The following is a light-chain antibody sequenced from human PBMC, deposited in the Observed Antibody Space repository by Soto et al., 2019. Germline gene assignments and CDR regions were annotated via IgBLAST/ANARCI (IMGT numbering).Light chain of an antibody. J-gene: IGLJ2*01. V-gene: IGLV1-44*01. CDR3: AAWDDSLNGVV. CDR2: SSN. CDR1: SSNIGSNS. Sequence: QSVLTQPPSASGTPGQRVTISCSGSSSNIGSNSVNWYQQLPGTAPKLLMYSSNQRPSGVPDRFSGSKSGPSAFLAISGLQSEDEADYYCAAWDDSLNGVVFGGGTQLTVL.